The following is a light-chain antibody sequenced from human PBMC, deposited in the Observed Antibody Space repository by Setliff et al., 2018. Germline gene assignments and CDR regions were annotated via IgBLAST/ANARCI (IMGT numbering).Light chain of an antibody. CDR1: QAIGSW. CDR3: QQSFNFPGS. J-gene: IGKJ4*01. V-gene: IGKV1-12*01. CDR2: AAS. Sequence: DIQMTQSPSSVSASVGDRVIINCRASQAIGSWLAWYQQKPGQAPKLLISAASNLKTGVPSRFGGSGSGTDFSLTISGLQPEDFATYYCQQSFNFPGSFGGGT.